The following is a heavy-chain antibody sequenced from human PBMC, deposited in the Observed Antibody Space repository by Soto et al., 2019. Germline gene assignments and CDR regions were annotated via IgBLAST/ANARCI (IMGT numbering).Heavy chain of an antibody. D-gene: IGHD3-16*01. Sequence: SETLSLTCTVSGGSISSGTYYWGWIRQPPGKGLEWIGEINYSEDTNPTYNPSLKSRVTISADRTNNQLFLRLTSVTAADTAIYYCARDHDYVWGSHRNWLGLWGQGTPVTVSS. CDR3: ARDHDYVWGSHRNWLGL. CDR2: INYSEDT. CDR1: GGSISSGTYY. J-gene: IGHJ5*02. V-gene: IGHV4-39*07.